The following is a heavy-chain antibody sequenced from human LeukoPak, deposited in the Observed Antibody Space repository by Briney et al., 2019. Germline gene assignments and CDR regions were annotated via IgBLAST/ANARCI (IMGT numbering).Heavy chain of an antibody. Sequence: GASVKASCKASGYTFTSYDINWVRQATGQGLEWMGWMNPNSGNTGYAQKFQGRVTMTRNTSISTAYMELSSLRSEDTAVYYCARGHRRWFGELLYYFDYWGQGTLVTVSS. J-gene: IGHJ4*02. CDR3: ARGHRRWFGELLYYFDY. CDR1: GYTFTSYD. V-gene: IGHV1-8*01. CDR2: MNPNSGNT. D-gene: IGHD3-10*01.